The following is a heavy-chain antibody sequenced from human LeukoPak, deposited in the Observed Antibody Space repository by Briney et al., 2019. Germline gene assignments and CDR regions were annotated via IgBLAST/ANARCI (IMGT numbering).Heavy chain of an antibody. CDR1: RFTFSNYV. D-gene: IGHD6-13*01. J-gene: IGHJ4*02. V-gene: IGHV3-30*03. Sequence: GGSLRLSCAASRFTFSNYVMHWVRQAPGKGLEWVAVISYDGSDKYYADSVKGRFTISRDNSKNTLYLQLNSLRPEDTAVYFCARVYSSSWGDEYYFDYWGQGTLVTVSS. CDR2: ISYDGSDK. CDR3: ARVYSSSWGDEYYFDY.